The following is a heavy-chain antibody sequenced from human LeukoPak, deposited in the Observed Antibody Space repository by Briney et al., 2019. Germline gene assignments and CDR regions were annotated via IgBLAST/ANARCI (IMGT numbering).Heavy chain of an antibody. Sequence: GGSLRLSCAASGFTFSSYWTSWVRQAPGKGLEWVANIKQDGSEKYYVDSVKGRFTISRDNAKNSLYLQMNSLRAEDTAVYYCARVEAVAGLDYFDYWGQGTLVTVSS. V-gene: IGHV3-7*01. D-gene: IGHD6-19*01. J-gene: IGHJ4*02. CDR2: IKQDGSEK. CDR1: GFTFSSYW. CDR3: ARVEAVAGLDYFDY.